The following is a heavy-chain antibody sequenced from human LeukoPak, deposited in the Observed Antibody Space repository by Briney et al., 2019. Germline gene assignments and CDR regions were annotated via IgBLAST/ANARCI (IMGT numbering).Heavy chain of an antibody. CDR1: GFSFSNYA. J-gene: IGHJ4*02. CDR2: ISGSGDNT. D-gene: IGHD1-26*01. Sequence: GGSLRLSCAASGFSFSNYAMSWVRQAPGRGLEWVSGISGSGDNTYYADSMKGRFTISRDNSKNTLYLQMNSLRVEDTAVYYCARDMMGATLYFDSWGQGTLVTVSS. CDR3: ARDMMGATLYFDS. V-gene: IGHV3-23*01.